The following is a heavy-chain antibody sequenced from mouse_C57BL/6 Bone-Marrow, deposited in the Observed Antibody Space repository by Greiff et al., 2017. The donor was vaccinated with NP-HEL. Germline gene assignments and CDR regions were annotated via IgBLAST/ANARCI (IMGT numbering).Heavy chain of an antibody. Sequence: VQLKESGGGLVKPGGSLKLSCAASGFTFSSYAMSWVRQTPEKRLEWVATISDGGSYTYYPDNVKGRFTISRDNAKNNLYLQKSHLKSEDTAMYYCARGTHRFAYWGQGTRVTVSA. CDR1: GFTFSSYA. V-gene: IGHV5-4*01. D-gene: IGHD5-1*01. J-gene: IGHJ3*01. CDR3: ARGTHRFAY. CDR2: ISDGGSYT.